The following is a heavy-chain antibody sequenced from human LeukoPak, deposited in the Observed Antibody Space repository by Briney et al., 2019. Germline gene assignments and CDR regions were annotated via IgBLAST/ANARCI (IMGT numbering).Heavy chain of an antibody. D-gene: IGHD2-8*01. CDR3: ARRRTSYYYYMDV. CDR1: GGSISSSSYY. V-gene: IGHV4-39*01. CDR2: IYYSGST. J-gene: IGHJ6*03. Sequence: ASETLSLTCTVSGGSISSSSYYWGWIRQPPGKGLEWIGSIYYSGSTYYNPSLKSRVTISVDTSKNQFSLKLSSVTAADTAVYYCARRRTSYYYYMDVWGKGTTVTVSS.